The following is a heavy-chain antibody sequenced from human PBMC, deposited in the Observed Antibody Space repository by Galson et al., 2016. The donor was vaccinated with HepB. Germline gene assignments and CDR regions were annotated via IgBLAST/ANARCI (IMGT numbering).Heavy chain of an antibody. CDR3: VKDLVRTVSGDFGFED. CDR1: GFTFEDFA. CDR2: ISWNGGTI. J-gene: IGHJ4*02. V-gene: IGHV3-9*01. D-gene: IGHD3-10*01. Sequence: SLRLSCAVSGFTFEDFAMHWVRQAPGKGLEWVSVISWNGGTIGYADSVMGRFMIYRDNAKNSLDLRMNSLRPEDTALYFCVKDLVRTVSGDFGFEDWGRGTLVTVSS.